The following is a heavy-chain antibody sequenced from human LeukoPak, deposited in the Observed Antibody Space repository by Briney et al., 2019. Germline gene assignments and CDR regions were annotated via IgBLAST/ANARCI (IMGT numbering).Heavy chain of an antibody. Sequence: PGGSLRLSCAASGFTFSSYSMNWVRQAPGKGLEWVSSISSSSSYIYYADSVKGRFTISRDNAKNSLYLQMNSLRAEDMALYYCAKDQTKRYSSSSIYDDAFDIWGQGTMVTVSS. CDR3: AKDQTKRYSSSSIYDDAFDI. CDR1: GFTFSSYS. J-gene: IGHJ3*02. D-gene: IGHD6-6*01. CDR2: ISSSSSYI. V-gene: IGHV3-21*04.